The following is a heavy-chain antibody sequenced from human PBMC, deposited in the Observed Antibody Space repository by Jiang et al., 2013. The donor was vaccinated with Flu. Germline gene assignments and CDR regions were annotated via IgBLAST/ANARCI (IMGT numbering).Heavy chain of an antibody. CDR2: INPNSGGT. D-gene: IGHD6-13*01. V-gene: IGHV1-2*04. J-gene: IGHJ6*02. CDR3: ARDRVIAAAAPYGMDV. CDR1: GYTFTGYY. Sequence: KASGYTFTGYYMHWVRQAPGQGLEWMGWINPNSGGTNYAQKFQGWVTMTRDTSISTAYMELSRLRSDDTAVYYCARDRVIAAAAPYGMDVWGQGTTVTVSS.